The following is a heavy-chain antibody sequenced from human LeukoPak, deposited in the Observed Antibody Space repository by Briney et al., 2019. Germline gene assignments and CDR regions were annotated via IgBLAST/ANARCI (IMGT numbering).Heavy chain of an antibody. Sequence: GGSLRLSCAASGFTFSGSAMHWVRQASGKGLEWVGRIRSKANSYATAYAASVKGRFTISRDDSKNTAYLQMNSLKTEDTAVYYCTSSDYYDSSGYYYPGSGGDAFDIWGQGTMVTVSS. J-gene: IGHJ3*02. CDR1: GFTFSGSA. CDR2: IRSKANSYAT. CDR3: TSSDYYDSSGYYYPGSGGDAFDI. D-gene: IGHD3-22*01. V-gene: IGHV3-73*01.